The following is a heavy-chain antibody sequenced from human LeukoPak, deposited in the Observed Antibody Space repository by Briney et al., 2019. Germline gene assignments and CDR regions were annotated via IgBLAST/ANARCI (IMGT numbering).Heavy chain of an antibody. D-gene: IGHD5-12*01. V-gene: IGHV1-69*04. J-gene: IGHJ4*02. Sequence: SVKVSCKASGGTFSGYAISWVRQAPGQGLEWMGRIIPILGIANYAQKFQGRVTITADKSTSTAYMELSSLRSEDTAVYYCARHRRDGYQNTPFDYWGQGTLVTVSS. CDR3: ARHRRDGYQNTPFDY. CDR2: IIPILGIA. CDR1: GGTFSGYA.